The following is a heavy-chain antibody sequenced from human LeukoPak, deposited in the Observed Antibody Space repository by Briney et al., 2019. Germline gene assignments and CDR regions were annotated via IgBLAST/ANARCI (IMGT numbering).Heavy chain of an antibody. CDR2: IIPILGIA. V-gene: IGHV1-69*04. D-gene: IGHD2-2*02. Sequence: ASVKVSCKASGGTLSSYTISWVRQAPGQGLEWMGRIIPILGIANYAQKFQGRVTITADKSTCTAYMELSSLRSEDTAVYYCARERYCSSTSRYTDDYWGQGTLVTVSS. CDR3: ARERYCSSTSRYTDDY. J-gene: IGHJ4*02. CDR1: GGTLSSYT.